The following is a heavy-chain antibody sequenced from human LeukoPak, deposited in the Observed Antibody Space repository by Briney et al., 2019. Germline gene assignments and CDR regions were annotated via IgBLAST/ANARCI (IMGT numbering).Heavy chain of an antibody. Sequence: GRSLRLSCAASGFTFSSYGMHWVRQPPGKGLEWVALIWYDGSNKYYADSVKGRFTISRDNSKNTLYVQMNSLRAEDTAVYYCARASNCISTTCSVDYWGQGTLVTVSS. CDR3: ARASNCISTTCSVDY. J-gene: IGHJ4*02. V-gene: IGHV3-33*01. CDR2: IWYDGSNK. D-gene: IGHD2/OR15-2a*01. CDR1: GFTFSSYG.